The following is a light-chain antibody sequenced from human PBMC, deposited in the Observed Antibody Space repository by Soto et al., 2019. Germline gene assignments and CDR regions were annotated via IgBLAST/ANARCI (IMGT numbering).Light chain of an antibody. CDR2: AAS. J-gene: IGKJ4*01. CDR1: QSISNF. V-gene: IGKV1-39*01. CDR3: QQYYNSVLT. Sequence: DIQMTQSPSSLSASLGDRVTITCRASQSISNFLNWVQHKPGNAPKVLISAASTLQSRVPPRFNGSESGTDFTLTISSRQPEDSASYYCQQYYNSVLTFGGGTKVEIK.